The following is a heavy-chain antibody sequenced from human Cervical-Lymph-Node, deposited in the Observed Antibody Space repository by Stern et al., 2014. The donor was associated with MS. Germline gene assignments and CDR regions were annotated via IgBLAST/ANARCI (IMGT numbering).Heavy chain of an antibody. V-gene: IGHV3-33*01. Sequence: VHLVESGGGVVQPGRSLRLSCAASGFTFSSYGMHWVRQAPGKGLEWVAVIWYDGSNKYYADSVKGRFTISRDNSKNTLYLQMNSLRAEDTAVYYCAREHSGYDLYYFDYWGQGTLVTVSS. J-gene: IGHJ4*02. CDR1: GFTFSSYG. CDR3: AREHSGYDLYYFDY. CDR2: IWYDGSNK. D-gene: IGHD5-12*01.